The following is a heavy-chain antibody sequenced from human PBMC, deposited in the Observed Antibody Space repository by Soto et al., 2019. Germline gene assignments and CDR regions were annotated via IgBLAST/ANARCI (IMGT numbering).Heavy chain of an antibody. CDR1: GFTFSSYA. CDR2: IIGSGDTT. CDR3: AKHGGYSFGPGDYYGMDV. D-gene: IGHD5-18*01. V-gene: IGHV3-23*01. J-gene: IGHJ6*02. Sequence: GGSLRLSCAASGFTFSSYAMHWVRQAPGKGLEWVSGIIGSGDTTYYADSVKGRFTISRDKSKTTLYLQMNSLRAEDTATYYCAKHGGYSFGPGDYYGMDVWGQGTTVTVSS.